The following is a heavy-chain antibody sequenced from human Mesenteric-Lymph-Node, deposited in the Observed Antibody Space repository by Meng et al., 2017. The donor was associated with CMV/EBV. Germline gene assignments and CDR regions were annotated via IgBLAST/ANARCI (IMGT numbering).Heavy chain of an antibody. CDR2: IYYSGST. V-gene: IGHV4-39*01. Sequence: SETLSLTCTVSGGSISSSGYYWGWIRQSPGKGLEWIATIYYSGSTYYNPSLKSRVTISVDTSKNQFSLKLTSVTAADTAVYYCARHHDFWSGYLPFDYWGQGTLVTVSS. CDR3: ARHHDFWSGYLPFDY. CDR1: GGSISSSGYY. D-gene: IGHD3-3*01. J-gene: IGHJ4*02.